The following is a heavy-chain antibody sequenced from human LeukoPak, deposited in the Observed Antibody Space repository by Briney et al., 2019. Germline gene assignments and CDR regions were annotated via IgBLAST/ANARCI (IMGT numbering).Heavy chain of an antibody. J-gene: IGHJ6*03. Sequence: GASVKVSCKASGYIFTSFHIHWVRQAPGHGLEWMAFINPDSGSTKSAQKFKGRVTMTRDRSTSTVHLELRSLRSDDTAVYYCAREGGGPLRMDVWGKGTTVTVSS. D-gene: IGHD2-15*01. CDR1: GYIFTSFH. CDR3: AREGGGPLRMDV. V-gene: IGHV1-46*01. CDR2: INPDSGST.